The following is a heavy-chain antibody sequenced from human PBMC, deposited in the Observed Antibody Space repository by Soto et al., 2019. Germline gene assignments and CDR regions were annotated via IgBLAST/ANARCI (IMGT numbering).Heavy chain of an antibody. V-gene: IGHV3-23*01. Sequence: GGSLRLSCVGSGFTFSMFAMSWVRQAPGKGLEWISSISGSGGSTYYADPVKGRFTVSRDNSKTTVFLQMNSLRTEDTAVYFCAKERNFWRGTAGFDSWGQGSPVTVSS. J-gene: IGHJ5*01. CDR1: GFTFSMFA. CDR2: ISGSGGST. D-gene: IGHD3-3*01. CDR3: AKERNFWRGTAGFDS.